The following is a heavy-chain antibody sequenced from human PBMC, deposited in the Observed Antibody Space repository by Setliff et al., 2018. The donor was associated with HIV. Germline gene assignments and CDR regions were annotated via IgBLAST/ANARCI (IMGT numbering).Heavy chain of an antibody. CDR2: ISSSSSTI. D-gene: IGHD3-16*02. Sequence: ETLSLTCAVYGGSFSIYSMNWVRQAPGKGLEWVSYISSSSSTIYYADSVRGRFTISRDNAKNFLYLQMNSLRAEDTAVYYCARVVVIWENGPNWFDPWGQGTLVTVSS. CDR1: GGSFSIYS. CDR3: ARVVVIWENGPNWFDP. V-gene: IGHV3-48*01. J-gene: IGHJ5*02.